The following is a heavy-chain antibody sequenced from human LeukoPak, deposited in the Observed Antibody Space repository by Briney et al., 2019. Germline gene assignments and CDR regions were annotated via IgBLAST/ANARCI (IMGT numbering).Heavy chain of an antibody. CDR3: ARTTVTNSIYYYYYMDV. D-gene: IGHD4-17*01. J-gene: IGHJ6*03. CDR2: IKLDGSEK. Sequence: PGGSLRLSCAASGFTFSSYEMNWVRQVPGKGLEWVANIKLDGSEKYYVDSVKGRFTISRDNAKSSLYLQMNSLRAEDTAVYYCARTTVTNSIYYYYYMDVWGKGTTVTISS. CDR1: GFTFSSYE. V-gene: IGHV3-7*01.